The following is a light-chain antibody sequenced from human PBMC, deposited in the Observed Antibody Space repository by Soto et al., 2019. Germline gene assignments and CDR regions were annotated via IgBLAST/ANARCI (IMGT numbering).Light chain of an antibody. CDR2: YNN. J-gene: IGLJ3*02. Sequence: QTVLTQPPSASGTPGQRVTISCSGSSSNIGSNYVYWYQQVPGTAPKLLIYYNNERPSGVPDRVSGSKSGTSASLAISGLRSEDEADYYCAAWDDSLSGHWVFGGGTKLTDL. CDR1: SSNIGSNY. V-gene: IGLV1-47*02. CDR3: AAWDDSLSGHWV.